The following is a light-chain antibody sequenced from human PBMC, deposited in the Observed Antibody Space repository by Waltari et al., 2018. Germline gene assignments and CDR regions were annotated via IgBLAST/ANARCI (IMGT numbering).Light chain of an antibody. V-gene: IGLV1-47*01. Sequence: QSVLTQPPSASGTPGQKVTMSCSGGRSDIGNNYVYWYQQLPGTTPKHLIYRNTHGASGVPDRISASKSGTSASLAISGLRSEDEAIYYCASWDDRLGGVLFGGGTKLTVL. CDR1: RSDIGNNY. CDR2: RNT. CDR3: ASWDDRLGGVL. J-gene: IGLJ2*01.